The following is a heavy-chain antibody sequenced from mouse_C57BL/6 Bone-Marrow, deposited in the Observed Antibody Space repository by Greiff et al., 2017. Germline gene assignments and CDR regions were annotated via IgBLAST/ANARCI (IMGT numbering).Heavy chain of an antibody. V-gene: IGHV14-4*01. CDR3: TFYDGYFPWFAY. Sequence: EVQLQQSGAELVRPGASVKLSCTASGFNIKDDYMHWVKQRPEQGLEWIGWIDPENGDTDYASKFQGKATITADTSSNTAYLQLSSLTSEDTAVYYCTFYDGYFPWFAYWGQGTLVTVSA. J-gene: IGHJ3*01. D-gene: IGHD2-3*01. CDR1: GFNIKDDY. CDR2: IDPENGDT.